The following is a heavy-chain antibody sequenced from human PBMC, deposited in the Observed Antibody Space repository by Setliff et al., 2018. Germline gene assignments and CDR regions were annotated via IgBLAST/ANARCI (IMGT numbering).Heavy chain of an antibody. D-gene: IGHD6-19*01. V-gene: IGHV4-4*07. CDR1: GDSISSYY. CDR2: IYIGGSA. CDR3: AREQWLDPPGYYYMDV. J-gene: IGHJ6*03. Sequence: SETLSLTCSVSGDSISSYYWSWIRQPAGKGLEWIGHIYIGGSANYNPSLKSRVTMSIDTSKNQFSLKLNSVTAADMAVYYCAREQWLDPPGYYYMDVWAKGTTVTVSS.